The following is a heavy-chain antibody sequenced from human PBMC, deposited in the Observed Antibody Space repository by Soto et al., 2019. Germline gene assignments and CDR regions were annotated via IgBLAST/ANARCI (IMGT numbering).Heavy chain of an antibody. Sequence: PGESLKISCQASGYIFTAYGIGWVRQMPGKGLEWMGVIYPSDSDTTYRPSMEGHVTVSVDKSVSTAYVHWSSLKASDTATYYCARRGPQYKSGPRAFDVWGQGTLVTVSS. J-gene: IGHJ3*01. CDR3: ARRGPQYKSGPRAFDV. V-gene: IGHV5-51*01. CDR2: IYPSDSDT. CDR1: GYIFTAYG. D-gene: IGHD1-1*01.